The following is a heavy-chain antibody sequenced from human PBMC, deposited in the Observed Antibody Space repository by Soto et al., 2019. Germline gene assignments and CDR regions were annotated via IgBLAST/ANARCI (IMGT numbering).Heavy chain of an antibody. D-gene: IGHD3-10*01. V-gene: IGHV4-34*01. CDR2: INDSGNI. J-gene: IGHJ6*03. Sequence: QVQLQQWGAGLLKPSETLSLTCAVYGGSFSGYQWSWIRQTPGKGLEWIGEINDSGNINYNPSLKSRVTIFLDTPKTQNSLKLSSGTAADTAVYYCARGLILWFGELSRRGGYYYYMDVWGKVTTVIVSS. CDR3: ARGLILWFGELSRRGGYYYYMDV. CDR1: GGSFSGYQ.